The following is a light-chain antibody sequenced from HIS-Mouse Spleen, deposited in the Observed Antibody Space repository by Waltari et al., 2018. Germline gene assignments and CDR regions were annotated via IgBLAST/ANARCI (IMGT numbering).Light chain of an antibody. CDR3: SSYAGSNNSLYV. CDR1: SSDVGGYNY. V-gene: IGLV2-8*01. Sequence: QSALTQPPSPSGAPGQAVTISCTGTSSDVGGYNYVSWYQQHPGKSPKLMIYEVSKRPSGVPDRCSGSKSGNTASLTVSGLQAEDEADYYCSSYAGSNNSLYVFGTGTKVTVL. CDR2: EVS. J-gene: IGLJ1*01.